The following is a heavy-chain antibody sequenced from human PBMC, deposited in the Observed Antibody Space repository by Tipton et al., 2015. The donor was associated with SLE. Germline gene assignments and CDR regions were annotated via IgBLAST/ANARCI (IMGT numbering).Heavy chain of an antibody. V-gene: IGHV4-61*09. J-gene: IGHJ4*02. CDR2: IYTSGST. Sequence: TLSLTCTVSGGSISSGSYYWSWIRQPAGKGLEWIGHIYTSGSTNYNPSLKSRVTISVDTSKNQFSLKLSSVTAADTAVYYCARTSEEFDYWGQGTLVTVSS. CDR1: GGSISSGSYY. CDR3: ARTSEEFDY.